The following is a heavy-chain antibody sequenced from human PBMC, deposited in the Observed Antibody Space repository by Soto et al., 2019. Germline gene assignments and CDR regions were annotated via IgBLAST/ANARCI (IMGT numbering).Heavy chain of an antibody. J-gene: IGHJ3*02. CDR1: GGSISSSSYY. V-gene: IGHV4-39*01. Sequence: QLQLQESGPGLVKPSETLSLTCTVSGGSISSSSYYWGWIRQPPGKGLEWIGSIYYSGSTYYNPSLKSRVTISVDTSKNQFSLKLSSVTAADTAVYYCARKGGRYCSGGSCYNDAFDIWGQGTMVTVSS. CDR3: ARKGGRYCSGGSCYNDAFDI. D-gene: IGHD2-15*01. CDR2: IYYSGST.